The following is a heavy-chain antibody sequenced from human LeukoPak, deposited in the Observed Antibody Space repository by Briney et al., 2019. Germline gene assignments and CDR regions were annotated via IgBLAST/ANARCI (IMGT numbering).Heavy chain of an antibody. J-gene: IGHJ6*02. V-gene: IGHV7-4-1*02. CDR1: GYTFTSYA. Sequence: ASVKVSCKASGYTFTSYAMNWVRQAPGQGLEWMGWINTNTGNPTYAQGFTGRFVFSLDTSVSTAYLQISSLKAEDTAVYYCARAGYCSSTSCYWPAGQYYYGMDVWGQGTTVTVSS. D-gene: IGHD2-2*01. CDR3: ARAGYCSSTSCYWPAGQYYYGMDV. CDR2: INTNTGNP.